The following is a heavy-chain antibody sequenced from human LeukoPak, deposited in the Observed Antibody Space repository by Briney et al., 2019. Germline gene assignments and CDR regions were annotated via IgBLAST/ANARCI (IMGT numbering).Heavy chain of an antibody. J-gene: IGHJ4*02. CDR3: ARSDYGSGSYTSYDY. D-gene: IGHD3-10*01. V-gene: IGHV4-34*01. Sequence: SETLSLTCTVSGDSISSYYWSWIRQPPGKGLEWIGEINHSGSTNYNPSLKSRVTISVDTSKNQFSLKLSSVTAADTAVYYCARSDYGSGSYTSYDYGGQGTLVTVSS. CDR2: INHSGST. CDR1: GDSISSYY.